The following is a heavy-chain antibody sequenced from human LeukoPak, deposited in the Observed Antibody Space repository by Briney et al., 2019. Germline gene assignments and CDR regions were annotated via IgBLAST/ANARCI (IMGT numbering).Heavy chain of an antibody. D-gene: IGHD6-13*01. CDR3: ARESSSSWFSWCYFDY. Sequence: SETLSLTCTVSGGSISSYYWSWIRQPPGKGLEWIGYIYYSGSTNYNPSLKSRVTMSVDTSKNQFSLKLSSVTAADTAVYYCARESSSSWFSWCYFDYWGQGTLVTVSS. CDR1: GGSISSYY. J-gene: IGHJ4*02. CDR2: IYYSGST. V-gene: IGHV4-59*12.